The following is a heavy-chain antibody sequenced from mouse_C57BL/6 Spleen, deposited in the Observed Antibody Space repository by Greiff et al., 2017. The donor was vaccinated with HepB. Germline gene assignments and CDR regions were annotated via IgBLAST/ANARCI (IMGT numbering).Heavy chain of an antibody. CDR1: GYTFTSYW. V-gene: IGHV1-50*01. CDR3: ARVIYGYDYAMDY. J-gene: IGHJ4*01. Sequence: QVQLQQPGAELVKPGASVKLSCKASGYTFTSYWMQWVKQRPGQGLEWIGEIDPSDSYTNYKQKFKGKATLAVDTSSSTAYMQLSSLTSEDSAVYYCARVIYGYDYAMDYWGQGTSVTVSS. D-gene: IGHD2-2*01. CDR2: IDPSDSYT.